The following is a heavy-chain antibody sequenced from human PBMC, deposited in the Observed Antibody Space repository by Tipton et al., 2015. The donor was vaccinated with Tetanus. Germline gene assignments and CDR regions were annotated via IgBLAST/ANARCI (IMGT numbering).Heavy chain of an antibody. CDR3: ARAGGGSWGNFDY. D-gene: IGHD6-13*01. Sequence: LRLSCSVSGDAITSYYWSWIRQTPGKGLEWIGYIYYSGSTNYNPSLKSRVTISVDTSKNQFSLKLSSVTAADTAVYYCARAGGGSWGNFDYWGQGTLVTVSS. V-gene: IGHV4-59*01. J-gene: IGHJ4*02. CDR1: GDAITSYY. CDR2: IYYSGST.